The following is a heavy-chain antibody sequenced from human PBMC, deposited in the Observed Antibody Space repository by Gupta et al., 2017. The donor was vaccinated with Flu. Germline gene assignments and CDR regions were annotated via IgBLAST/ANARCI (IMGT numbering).Heavy chain of an antibody. Sequence: QVQLVESGGGVVQPGRSLRLSWAASGFTFSSYGMHWVRQAPGKGLEWVAVIWYDGSNKYYADSVKGRFTISRDNSKNTLYLQMNSLRAEDTAVYYCATDLRGATEPFYPKTPDDYWGQGTLVTVSS. CDR3: ATDLRGATEPFYPKTPDDY. J-gene: IGHJ4*02. CDR1: GFTFSSYG. V-gene: IGHV3-33*01. CDR2: IWYDGSNK. D-gene: IGHD1-26*01.